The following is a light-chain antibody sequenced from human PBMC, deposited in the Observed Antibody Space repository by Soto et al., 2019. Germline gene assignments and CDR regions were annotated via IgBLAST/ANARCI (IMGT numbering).Light chain of an antibody. CDR2: EVT. J-gene: IGLJ2*01. V-gene: IGLV2-14*01. CDR3: SSYAGSYILAI. CDR1: SGDIGGYNY. Sequence: QSVLTQPASVSGSPGQAITISCTGTSGDIGGYNYVSWYQQHAGKAPKLLISEVTNRPSGVSNRFSGSKSGNTASLTISGLQAEDEADYYCSSYAGSYILAIFGGGTKLTVL.